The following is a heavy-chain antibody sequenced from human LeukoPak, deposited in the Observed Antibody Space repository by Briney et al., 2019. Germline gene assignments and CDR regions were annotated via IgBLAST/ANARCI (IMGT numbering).Heavy chain of an antibody. CDR3: ARDGWFGESYYYYGMDV. V-gene: IGHV1-69*13. Sequence: SVNVSCKASGGTFSSYAISWVRQAPGQGLEWMGGIIPIFGTANYAQKFQGRVTITADESTSTAYMELSSLRSEDTAVYYCARDGWFGESYYYYGMDVWGQGTTVTVSS. D-gene: IGHD3-10*01. CDR2: IIPIFGTA. CDR1: GGTFSSYA. J-gene: IGHJ6*02.